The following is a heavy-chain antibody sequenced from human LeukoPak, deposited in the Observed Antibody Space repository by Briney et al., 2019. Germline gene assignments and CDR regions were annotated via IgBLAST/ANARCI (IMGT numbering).Heavy chain of an antibody. CDR3: ARAERRINLARGVFGSHFDS. J-gene: IGHJ5*01. CDR2: IDHSGRT. D-gene: IGHD3-10*01. V-gene: IGHV4-34*01. Sequence: SETLSLTRAVYGGSFSRPFWSWIRQTPGKGLEWIGEIDHSGRTDYNPSLEGRVTMSVDTSKNQFSLRLTSVTAADTAVYFCARAERRINLARGVFGSHFDSWGQGTLVSVSS. CDR1: GGSFSRPF.